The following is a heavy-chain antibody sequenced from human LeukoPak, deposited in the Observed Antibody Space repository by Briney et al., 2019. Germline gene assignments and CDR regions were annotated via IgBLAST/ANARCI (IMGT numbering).Heavy chain of an antibody. CDR2: INPNSGDT. Sequence: ASVKVSCKASGYTFTGYYMHWVRQAPGQGLEWMAWINPNSGDTNYAQKFQGRVTMTRDTSISTAYMELSRLRSDDTAVYYCAREFVLVPAATYYYYYMDVWGKGTTVTVSS. J-gene: IGHJ6*03. V-gene: IGHV1-2*02. D-gene: IGHD2-2*01. CDR1: GYTFTGYY. CDR3: AREFVLVPAATYYYYYMDV.